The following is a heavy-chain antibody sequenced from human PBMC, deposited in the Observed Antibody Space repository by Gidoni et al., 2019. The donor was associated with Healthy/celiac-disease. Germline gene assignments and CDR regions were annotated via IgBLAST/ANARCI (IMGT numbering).Heavy chain of an antibody. CDR2: IYTSGST. CDR1: GGSISSGSYY. V-gene: IGHV4-61*02. D-gene: IGHD3-3*01. CDR3: ARVMYDFWSGYYNGRGSFDI. Sequence: QVQLQESGPGLVKPSQTLSLTCTVPGGSISSGSYYWSWIRQPAGKGLEWIGRIYTSGSTNYNPSLKSRVTMSVDTSKNQFSLKLSSVTAADTAVYYCARVMYDFWSGYYNGRGSFDIWGQGTMVTVSS. J-gene: IGHJ3*02.